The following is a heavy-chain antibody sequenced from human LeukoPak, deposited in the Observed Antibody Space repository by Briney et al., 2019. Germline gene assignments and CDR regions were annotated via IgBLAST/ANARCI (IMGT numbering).Heavy chain of an antibody. CDR1: GFTFSSYA. J-gene: IGHJ4*02. Sequence: PGGSLRLSCAASGFTFSSYAMTWVRQAPGKGLEWVSTISGSGGSTYHADSVKGRFTISRDNSKNTLYLQMNSLRAEGTAVYYCAKDRSSGGSCYNYWGQGALVTVSS. V-gene: IGHV3-23*01. CDR2: ISGSGGST. CDR3: AKDRSSGGSCYNY. D-gene: IGHD2-15*01.